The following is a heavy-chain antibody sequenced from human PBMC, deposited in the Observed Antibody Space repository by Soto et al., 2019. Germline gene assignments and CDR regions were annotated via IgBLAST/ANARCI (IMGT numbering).Heavy chain of an antibody. CDR2: ISYDGSNK. J-gene: IGHJ4*02. CDR3: ARSLFRQESTTFDY. Sequence: QVQLVESGGGVVQPGRSLRLSCAASGFTFSSYAMHWVRQAPGKGLEWVAVISYDGSNKYYADSVKGRFTISRDNSKNTLYLQTNSLRAEDTAVYYGARSLFRQESTTFDYWGQGNLVTVSS. CDR1: GFTFSSYA. V-gene: IGHV3-30-3*01. D-gene: IGHD3-10*01.